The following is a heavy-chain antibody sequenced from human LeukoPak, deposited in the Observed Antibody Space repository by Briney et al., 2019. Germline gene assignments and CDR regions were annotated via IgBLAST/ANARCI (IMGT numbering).Heavy chain of an antibody. V-gene: IGHV3-30*01. CDR3: ARDGRNGYGSGISDYYYGMDV. J-gene: IGHJ6*02. Sequence: GGSLRLSCAASGFTFSSYAMHWVRQAPGKGLEWVAVITYDGSNKYYADSVKGRFTISRDNSKNTLYLQMNSLRAEDTAVYYCARDGRNGYGSGISDYYYGMDVWGQGTTVTVSS. CDR2: ITYDGSNK. D-gene: IGHD3-10*01. CDR1: GFTFSSYA.